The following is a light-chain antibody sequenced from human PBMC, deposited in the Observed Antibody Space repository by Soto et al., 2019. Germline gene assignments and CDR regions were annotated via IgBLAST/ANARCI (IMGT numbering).Light chain of an antibody. CDR3: QQYIRWPLT. Sequence: SPGERATLSCRASQSVSSNLAWYQQKPGQAPSLLIYGASTRATGTPARFSGSGSGTEFTLTISSLQSEDFAVYYCQQYIRWPLTFGGGTKVEIK. CDR1: QSVSSN. CDR2: GAS. V-gene: IGKV3-15*01. J-gene: IGKJ4*01.